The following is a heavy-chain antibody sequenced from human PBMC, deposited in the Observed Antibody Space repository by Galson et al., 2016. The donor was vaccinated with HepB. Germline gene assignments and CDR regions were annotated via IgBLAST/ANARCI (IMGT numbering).Heavy chain of an antibody. D-gene: IGHD2-2*01. CDR1: GGSITSVRYY. CDR3: VRQPNMGSATCYVDL. Sequence: SETLSLTCTVSGGSITSVRYYWGWIRQPPGKGLEWIGSLYHSGGTYYNSALKSRVSISEDTSKNQFSLKLTSMTASDAAIYYCVRQPNMGSATCYVDLWGQGTLVTVSA. J-gene: IGHJ4*02. V-gene: IGHV4-39*01. CDR2: LYHSGGT.